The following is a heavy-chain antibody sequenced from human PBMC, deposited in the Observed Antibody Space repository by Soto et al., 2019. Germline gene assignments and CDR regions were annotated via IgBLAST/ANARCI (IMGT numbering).Heavy chain of an antibody. V-gene: IGHV4-59*01. CDR1: GGSISSYY. Sequence: PSETLSLTCTVSGGSISSYYWSWIRQPPGKGLEWIGYIYYSGSTNYNPSLKSRVTISVDTSKNQFSLKLSSVTAADTSVYYCARGVAARPRVGWFDPWGQGTLVTVSS. D-gene: IGHD6-6*01. CDR2: IYYSGST. CDR3: ARGVAARPRVGWFDP. J-gene: IGHJ5*02.